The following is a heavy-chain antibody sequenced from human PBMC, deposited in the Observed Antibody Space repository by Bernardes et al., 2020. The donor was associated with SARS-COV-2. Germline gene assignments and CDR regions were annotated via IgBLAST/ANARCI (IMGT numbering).Heavy chain of an antibody. Sequence: SLRLSCAASGFTFSSYGMHWVRQAPGKGLEWVAVIWYDGSNKYYADSVKGRFTISRDNSKNTLYLQMNSLRAEDTAVYYCARDRIAAAGYGMDVWGQGTTVTVSS. J-gene: IGHJ6*02. CDR3: ARDRIAAAGYGMDV. V-gene: IGHV3-33*01. CDR1: GFTFSSYG. CDR2: IWYDGSNK. D-gene: IGHD6-13*01.